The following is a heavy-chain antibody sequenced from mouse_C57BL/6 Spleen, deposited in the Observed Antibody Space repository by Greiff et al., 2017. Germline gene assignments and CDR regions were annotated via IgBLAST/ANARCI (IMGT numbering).Heavy chain of an antibody. Sequence: QVQLQQPGAELVMPGASVKLSCKASGYTFTSYWMHWVKQRPGQGLEWIGEIDPSDSYTNYNQKFKGKSTLTVDKSSSTAYMQLSSLTSEDSAVYYCARRGNYDAVDYWGQGTSVTVSS. J-gene: IGHJ4*01. CDR3: ARRGNYDAVDY. CDR2: IDPSDSYT. D-gene: IGHD2-1*01. V-gene: IGHV1-69*01. CDR1: GYTFTSYW.